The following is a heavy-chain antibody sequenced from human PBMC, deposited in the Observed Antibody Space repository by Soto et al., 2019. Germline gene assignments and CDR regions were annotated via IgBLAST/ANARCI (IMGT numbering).Heavy chain of an antibody. CDR2: ISYDGSNK. CDR3: AKDYRGWYGAGGYFDY. Sequence: QVQLVESGGGVVQPGRSLRLSCAASGFTFSSYGMHWVRQAPGKGLEWVAVISYDGSNKYYADSVKGRFTISRDNSKNTLYRQMNSLRAEDTAVYYCAKDYRGWYGAGGYFDYWGQGTLVTVSS. D-gene: IGHD6-19*01. V-gene: IGHV3-30*18. J-gene: IGHJ4*02. CDR1: GFTFSSYG.